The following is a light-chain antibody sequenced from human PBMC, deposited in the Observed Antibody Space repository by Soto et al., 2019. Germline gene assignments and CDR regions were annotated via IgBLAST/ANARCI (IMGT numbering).Light chain of an antibody. Sequence: EIVLTQSPGTLSLSPGERATRSCRASQSVSSSYLAWYQQKPGQAPRLLIYGASSRATGIPDRFSGSGSGTDFTLTSSRLEPEDFAVYYCQQYGSSPPRFTFGPGTKVDIK. CDR3: QQYGSSPPRFT. V-gene: IGKV3-20*01. J-gene: IGKJ3*01. CDR2: GAS. CDR1: QSVSSSY.